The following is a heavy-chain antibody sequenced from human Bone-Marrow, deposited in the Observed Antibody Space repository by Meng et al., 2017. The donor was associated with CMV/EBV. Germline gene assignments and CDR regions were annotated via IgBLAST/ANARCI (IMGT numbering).Heavy chain of an antibody. Sequence: ASVKVSCKASGYTFTGFGITWVRQAPGQGREWMGWINPNSGGTNYAQKFQGRVTMTRDTSISTAYMELSRLRSDDTAVYYCAILVAYCGGDCPLVEDYWGQGTLVTVSS. CDR2: INPNSGGT. CDR1: GYTFTGFG. D-gene: IGHD2-21*01. CDR3: AILVAYCGGDCPLVEDY. V-gene: IGHV1-2*02. J-gene: IGHJ4*02.